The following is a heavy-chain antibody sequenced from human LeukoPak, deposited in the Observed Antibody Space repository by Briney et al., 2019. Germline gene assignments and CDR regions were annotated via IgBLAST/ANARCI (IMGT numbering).Heavy chain of an antibody. V-gene: IGHV3-33*01. J-gene: IGHJ5*02. Sequence: GGSLRLSCAASGFTFSNYGMHWVRQAPGKGLGWVAVIWSDGSNKYYADSVRGRFTISRDNSKNTLYLQMNSLRAEDTAVYYCARVTMVAAASYNWFVPWGQGTLVTVPS. CDR2: IWSDGSNK. D-gene: IGHD2-15*01. CDR3: ARVTMVAAASYNWFVP. CDR1: GFTFSNYG.